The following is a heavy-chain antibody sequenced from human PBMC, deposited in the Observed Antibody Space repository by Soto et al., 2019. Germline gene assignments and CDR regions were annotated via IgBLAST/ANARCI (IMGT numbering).Heavy chain of an antibody. V-gene: IGHV3-74*01. Sequence: EVQLVESGGGLVRPGESLTLSCAASGFTFSSYWMHWVRQAPGKGLVWVSRIKSDGSGTYYADSVKGRLTISRDNAKNTLYLQMNSLRVEDTAVYFCARVDGDRYDGNGYLGRHWGQGTLVTVSS. CDR2: IKSDGSGT. D-gene: IGHD3-22*01. J-gene: IGHJ4*02. CDR3: ARVDGDRYDGNGYLGRH. CDR1: GFTFSSYW.